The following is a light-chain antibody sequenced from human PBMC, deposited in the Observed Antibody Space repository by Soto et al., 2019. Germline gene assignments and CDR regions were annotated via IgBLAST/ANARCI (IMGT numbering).Light chain of an antibody. CDR3: QQYGSPLT. CDR2: GAS. J-gene: IGKJ4*01. V-gene: IGKV3-20*01. Sequence: IALTQSPGTLSLSPGERATLSCRASQSVSSSYLAWYQQKPGQSPRLLIYGASTRATGIRDTCSGSGSGTDFTLTISRVEPEDFAVYYCQQYGSPLTFGGGTKVDIK. CDR1: QSVSSSY.